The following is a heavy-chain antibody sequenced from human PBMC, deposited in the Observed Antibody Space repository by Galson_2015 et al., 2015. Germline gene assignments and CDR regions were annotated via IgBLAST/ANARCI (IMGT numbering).Heavy chain of an antibody. CDR1: GFTFSTYG. D-gene: IGHD2-15*01. CDR3: AKGGGGSYYHPLDY. Sequence: SLRLSCAASGFTFSTYGMSWVRQAPGKRLEWVSAMSDSGGSIYYADSVKGRFTISRDNSKNTLYLQMNSLRAEEKAVYYYAKGGGGSYYHPLDYWGQGTLVTVSS. V-gene: IGHV3-23*01. J-gene: IGHJ4*02. CDR2: MSDSGGSI.